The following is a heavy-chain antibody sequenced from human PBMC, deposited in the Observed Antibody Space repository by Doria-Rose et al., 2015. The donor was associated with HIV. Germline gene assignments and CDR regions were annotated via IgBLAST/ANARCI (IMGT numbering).Heavy chain of an antibody. V-gene: IGHV2-26*01. D-gene: IGHD6-13*01. CDR3: ASIKSSRWYHKYYFDF. CDR1: GVSLSSPGMG. J-gene: IGHJ4*02. CDR2: MLTDDER. Sequence: QVTLKESGPVLVKPTEALTLTCTVSGVSLSSPGMGVSWIRQPPGQSLEWLAHMLTDDERSYTTSLKSRLTISSGTSKSQVVLTMTDMDPVDTATYYCASIKSSRWYHKYYFDFWGQGTRVIVSA.